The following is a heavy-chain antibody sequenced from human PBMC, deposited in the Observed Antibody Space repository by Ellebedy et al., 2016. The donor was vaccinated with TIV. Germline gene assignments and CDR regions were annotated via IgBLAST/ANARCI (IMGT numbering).Heavy chain of an antibody. CDR3: AKGRGGGSDSSAPRYYFDY. Sequence: GESLKISCAASGFTFSSYAMSWVRQAPGKGLEWVSTISNTGSRTYYADSVEGRFILSSDNSKKTLYLQMNSLRANDTAVYYCAKGRGGGSDSSAPRYYFDYWGLGTLVTVSS. CDR2: ISNTGSRT. CDR1: GFTFSSYA. J-gene: IGHJ4*02. D-gene: IGHD3-22*01. V-gene: IGHV3-23*01.